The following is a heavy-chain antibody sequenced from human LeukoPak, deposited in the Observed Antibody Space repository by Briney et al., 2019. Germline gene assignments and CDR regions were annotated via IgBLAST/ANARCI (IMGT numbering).Heavy chain of an antibody. CDR3: ARDRDSSGLRDFDL. CDR1: GGSISSYY. J-gene: IGHJ2*01. Sequence: SETLGLLCTVSGGSISSYYWSWIRQPPGKGLEWIGYIYYSGNTNYNPSLKSRVSISIDTSKNQFSLQLSSVTAADTAVYYCARDRDSSGLRDFDLWGHGTLVTVSA. D-gene: IGHD3-22*01. CDR2: IYYSGNT. V-gene: IGHV4-59*01.